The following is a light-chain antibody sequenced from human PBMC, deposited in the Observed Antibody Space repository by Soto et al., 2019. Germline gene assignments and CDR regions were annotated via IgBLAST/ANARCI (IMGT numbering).Light chain of an antibody. CDR1: QSVRSNY. J-gene: IGKJ2*01. Sequence: ETVLTQSPGTVSLSPGESATLSCTTSQSVRSNYLAWYQQKPGQAPRLLIYGVFSRATGIPDRFSGSGSGTDFTLTISGLEPEDSAVYYCQHYDGSPRTVGQGTKLEI. V-gene: IGKV3-20*01. CDR3: QHYDGSPRT. CDR2: GVF.